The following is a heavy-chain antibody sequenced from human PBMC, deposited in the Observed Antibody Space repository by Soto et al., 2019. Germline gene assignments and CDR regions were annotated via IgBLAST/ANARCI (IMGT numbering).Heavy chain of an antibody. J-gene: IGHJ4*02. D-gene: IGHD4-4*01. Sequence: SETLSLTCTVSGGSISSYYWSWIRQPPGKGLEWIGYIYYSGSTNYTPSLKSRVTISVDTSKNQFSLKLSSVTAADTAVYYCARTYSNYDLANYSFDYWGQGTMVTVSS. CDR1: GGSISSYY. CDR2: IYYSGST. CDR3: ARTYSNYDLANYSFDY. V-gene: IGHV4-59*01.